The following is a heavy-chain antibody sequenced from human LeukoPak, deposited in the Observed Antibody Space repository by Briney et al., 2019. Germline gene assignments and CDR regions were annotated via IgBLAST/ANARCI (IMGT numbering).Heavy chain of an antibody. CDR2: ISYDGSNK. V-gene: IGHV3-30-3*01. CDR3: ARRFYCTNGVCYDYYFDY. CDR1: GFTFSSYA. Sequence: PGRSLRLSCAASGFTFSSYAMHWVRQAPGKGLEWVAVISYDGSNKYYADSVKGRFTISRDNSRSTLYLQMNSLRAEDTAVYYCARRFYCTNGVCYDYYFDYWGQGTLVTVSS. D-gene: IGHD2-8*01. J-gene: IGHJ4*02.